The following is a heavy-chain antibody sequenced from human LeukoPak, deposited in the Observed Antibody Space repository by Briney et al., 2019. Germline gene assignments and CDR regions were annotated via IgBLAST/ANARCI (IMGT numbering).Heavy chain of an antibody. V-gene: IGHV3-30*18. J-gene: IGHJ4*02. D-gene: IGHD6-13*01. CDR2: ISYDGSNK. CDR1: GFTFSSYG. Sequence: GGSLRLSCAASGFTFSSYGMHWVRQAPGKGLEWVAVISYDGSNKYYADSVKGRFTISRDNSKNTLYLQMNSLRAEDTAVYYCAKGGEIAAAGTHFDYWGQGTLVTVTS. CDR3: AKGGEIAAAGTHFDY.